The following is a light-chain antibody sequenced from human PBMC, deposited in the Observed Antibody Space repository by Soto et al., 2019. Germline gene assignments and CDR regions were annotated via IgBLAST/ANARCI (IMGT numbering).Light chain of an antibody. CDR3: SSYTSSSTLLYV. V-gene: IGLV2-14*01. Sequence: QSVLTQPASVSGSPGQSITISCTGSSGDIGDYKYVSWYKQHPGKAPKLMIYDVSNRPSGVSNRFSASKSGNTASLTISGLQAEDEADYYCSSYTSSSTLLYVFGTGTKLTVL. CDR1: SGDIGDYKY. CDR2: DVS. J-gene: IGLJ1*01.